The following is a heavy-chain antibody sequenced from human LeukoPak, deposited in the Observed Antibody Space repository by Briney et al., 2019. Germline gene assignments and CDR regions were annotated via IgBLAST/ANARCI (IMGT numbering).Heavy chain of an antibody. CDR2: ASGSSSST. J-gene: IGHJ4*02. CDR1: GFTCSGYA. D-gene: IGHD3-3*01. V-gene: IGHV3-23*01. Sequence: GGSLRRSCSGSGFTCSGYAMTWVRQAPGKGLEWVSAASGSSSSTAYEDSVKGRFTISRDNFKNTLDLQMKSLRAEDTDVYYCAKDEDYDFWSGYPYYFDYWGQGTLVTVSS. CDR3: AKDEDYDFWSGYPYYFDY.